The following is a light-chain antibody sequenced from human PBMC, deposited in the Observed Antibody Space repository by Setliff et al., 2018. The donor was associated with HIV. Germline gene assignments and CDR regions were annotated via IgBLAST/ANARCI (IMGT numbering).Light chain of an antibody. Sequence: QSALTQPASVSGSPGQSITISCTGTSSDVGGYNYVSWYQQHPGKAPKLTIYDVSNRPSGVSNRLSGSKSGNTASLTISGLQAEDEADYYCSSYTSSSTHVVFGGGTKVTVL. CDR2: DVS. V-gene: IGLV2-14*03. CDR3: SSYTSSSTHVV. J-gene: IGLJ2*01. CDR1: SSDVGGYNY.